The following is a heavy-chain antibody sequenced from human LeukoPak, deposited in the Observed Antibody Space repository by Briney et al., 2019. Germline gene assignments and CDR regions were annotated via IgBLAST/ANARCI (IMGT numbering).Heavy chain of an antibody. CDR3: ARSSVITDRYCSSTSCYGEVDY. V-gene: IGHV4-39*07. J-gene: IGHJ4*02. Sequence: KPSETLSLTCTVSGGSISSSSYYWGWIRQPPGKGLEWIGSIYYSGSTYYNPSLKSRVTISVDTSKNQFSLKLSSVTAADTAVYYCARSSVITDRYCSSTSCYGEVDYWGQGTLVTVSS. D-gene: IGHD2-2*01. CDR1: GGSISSSSYY. CDR2: IYYSGST.